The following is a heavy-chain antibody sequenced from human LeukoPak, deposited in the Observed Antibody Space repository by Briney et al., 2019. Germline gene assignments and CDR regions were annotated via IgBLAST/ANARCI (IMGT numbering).Heavy chain of an antibody. CDR2: FIPIFGTA. D-gene: IGHD1-14*01. CDR3: ARVGGSTGHLYYYYYYMDV. V-gene: IGHV1-69*13. Sequence: ASVKVSCKASGGTFSSYVFIWVRQPPGQGLEWMGGFIPIFGTADYAQKFQGRVTITADESTSTTYMELSSLRSEDTGIYYCARVGGSTGHLYYYYYYMDVWGKGTTVTVSS. CDR1: GGTFSSYV. J-gene: IGHJ6*03.